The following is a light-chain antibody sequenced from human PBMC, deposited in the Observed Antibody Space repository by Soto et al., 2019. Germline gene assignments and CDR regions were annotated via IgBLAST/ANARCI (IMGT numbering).Light chain of an antibody. J-gene: IGKJ1*01. CDR3: QQSYTTLWT. Sequence: DVQMTQSTSSLTASVGESVTITCRASQRISNLLNWYQQKPGKAPKLLIHTASSLQTGVPSRFTGSGSGTDFSLTINSLQPEDFATYYCQQSYTTLWTFGKGTKV. V-gene: IGKV1-39*01. CDR2: TAS. CDR1: QRISNL.